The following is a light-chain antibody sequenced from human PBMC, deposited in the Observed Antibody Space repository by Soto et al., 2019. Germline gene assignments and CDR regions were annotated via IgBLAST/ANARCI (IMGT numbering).Light chain of an antibody. CDR2: EVA. V-gene: IGLV2-14*01. CDR3: SSYTSTYV. CDR1: SSDIGNYKY. Sequence: QSVLTQPASVSGSPGQSITISCTGTSSDIGNYKYVSWYQQHPGKAPKLMIYEVANRPSGVSNRFSGSKSGNTASLTISGLQTEDEADYYCSSYTSTYVFGSGTKVTVL. J-gene: IGLJ1*01.